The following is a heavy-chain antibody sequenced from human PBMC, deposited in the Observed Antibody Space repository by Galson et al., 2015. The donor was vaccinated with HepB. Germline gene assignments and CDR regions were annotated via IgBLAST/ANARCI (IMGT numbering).Heavy chain of an antibody. CDR2: ISAYNGNT. J-gene: IGHJ4*02. Sequence: SVKVSCKASGYTFTEYGISWVRQAPGQGLECMGRISAYNGNTNYAQKLQGRVTMTTDTSTSTAYMEVRSLRSDETAVYYCAKQVGGKLNDYWGQGTLVTVSS. CDR1: GYTFTEYG. D-gene: IGHD3-10*01. V-gene: IGHV1-18*01. CDR3: AKQVGGKLNDY.